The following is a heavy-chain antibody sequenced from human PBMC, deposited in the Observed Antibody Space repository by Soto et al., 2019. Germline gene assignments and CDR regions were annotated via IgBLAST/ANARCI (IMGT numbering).Heavy chain of an antibody. D-gene: IGHD6-13*01. CDR3: AKGAAGGTLGADDWFDP. V-gene: IGHV3-23*01. CDR1: RFTFSSYA. J-gene: IGHJ5*02. CDR2: ISGSGHSP. Sequence: EVHLLESGGNLIQPGGSLRLSCAASRFTFSSYAMYWVRQAPGKGLEWVSGISGSGHSPFYVDSVKGRFTISRDNSKNTLYLQMNSLRAEDTALYYCAKGAAGGTLGADDWFDPWGQGTLVTVSS.